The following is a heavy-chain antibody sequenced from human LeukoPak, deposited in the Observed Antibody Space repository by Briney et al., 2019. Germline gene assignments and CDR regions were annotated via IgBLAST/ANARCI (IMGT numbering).Heavy chain of an antibody. CDR2: IYTSGST. J-gene: IGHJ4*02. Sequence: PSQTLSLICIISGGSISSDTYYWNWIRQPAGKGLEWIGRIYTSGSTNYNPSLKSRVTISVDTSKNQFSLNLNSVTAADTAVYYCARGTKGVTGAPSGYWGQGTLVTVSS. CDR3: ARGTKGVTGAPSGY. D-gene: IGHD1-20*01. CDR1: GGSISSDTYY. V-gene: IGHV4-61*02.